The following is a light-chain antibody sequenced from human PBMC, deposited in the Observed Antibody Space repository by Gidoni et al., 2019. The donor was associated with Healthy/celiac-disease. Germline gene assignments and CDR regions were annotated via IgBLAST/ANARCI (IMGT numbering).Light chain of an antibody. CDR2: WES. V-gene: IGKV4-1*01. Sequence: DIVMTQSPDSLAVPLGERATINCKSSQSVLYSSNNKNYLAWYQQNPGQPPKLLIYWESTRESGVPDRYSGSGSGTDFTLTISSLQAEDVAVYYCQQYYSTPLRTFXQXTKVEIK. CDR1: QSVLYSSNNKNY. CDR3: QQYYSTPLRT. J-gene: IGKJ1*01.